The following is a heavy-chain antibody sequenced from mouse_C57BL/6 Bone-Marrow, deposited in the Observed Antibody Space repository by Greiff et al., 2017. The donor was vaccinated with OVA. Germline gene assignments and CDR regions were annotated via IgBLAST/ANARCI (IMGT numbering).Heavy chain of an antibody. CDR1: GYTFTSYW. D-gene: IGHD2-3*01. CDR2: IHPNTGST. CDR3: TDGYMAEDY. Sequence: QVQLQQPGAELVKPGASVKLSCKASGYTFTSYWMHWVKQRPGHGLEWIGIIHPNTGSTNYNEKFKSKATLTVDKSSSTAYMQLRSLTSEDSAVYYCTDGYMAEDYWGKGTTVTVSS. J-gene: IGHJ4*01. V-gene: IGHV1-64*01.